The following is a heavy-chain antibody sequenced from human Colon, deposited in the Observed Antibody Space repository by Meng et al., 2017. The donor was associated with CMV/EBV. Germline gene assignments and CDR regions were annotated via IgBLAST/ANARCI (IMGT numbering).Heavy chain of an antibody. Sequence: SETLSLTCTVSGGSISNYYWSWIRQPPGKGLEWIGNMYYTGSTNYNPSLESRVTISVDTSESRFSLQLSSVTAADSAIYYCARAQNVIPELFDSWGQGTLVTVSS. CDR1: GGSISNYY. J-gene: IGHJ4*02. CDR3: ARAQNVIPELFDS. CDR2: MYYTGST. V-gene: IGHV4-59*01. D-gene: IGHD3-10*01.